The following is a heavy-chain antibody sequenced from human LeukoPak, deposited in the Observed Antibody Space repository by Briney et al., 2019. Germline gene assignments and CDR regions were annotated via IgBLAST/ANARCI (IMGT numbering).Heavy chain of an antibody. J-gene: IGHJ4*02. V-gene: IGHV3-7*03. CDR1: GFRFSDYW. CDR2: INQGGSEK. Sequence: GGSLRLSCAASGFRFSDYWMNWVRQAPGKGLEWVASINQGGSEKHYVDSLRGRFTISRDNAKNSLYLQMSSLRVVGTAVYYCARDGVAAGLYFDSWGRGTLVTVSS. D-gene: IGHD2-15*01. CDR3: ARDGVAAGLYFDS.